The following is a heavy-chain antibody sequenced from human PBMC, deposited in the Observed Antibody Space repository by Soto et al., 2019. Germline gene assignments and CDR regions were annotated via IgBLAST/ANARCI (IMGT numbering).Heavy chain of an antibody. V-gene: IGHV1-8*01. CDR1: GYTFTSYD. Sequence: GAAVKVSCKACGYTFTSYDINWVRQATGQGLEWMGWMNPNSGNTGYAQKFQGRVTMTRNTSISTAYMELSSLRSEDTAVYYCARVRASSGNYYYYCMDVWGQGTTVTVSS. CDR3: ARVRASSGNYYYYCMDV. D-gene: IGHD6-19*01. CDR2: MNPNSGNT. J-gene: IGHJ6*02.